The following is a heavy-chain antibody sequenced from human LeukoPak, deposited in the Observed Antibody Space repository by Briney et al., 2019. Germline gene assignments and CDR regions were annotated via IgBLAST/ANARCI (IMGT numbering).Heavy chain of an antibody. D-gene: IGHD2-2*01. V-gene: IGHV4-61*01. CDR1: GGSISSGSYY. Sequence: SETLSLTCTVSGGSISSGSYYWSWIRQPPGKGLEWIGYIYYSGSTNYNPSLKSRVTISVDTSKNQFSLKLSSVTAADTAVYYCARVGEYQLLYFDYWGQGTLVTVSS. CDR2: IYYSGST. J-gene: IGHJ4*02. CDR3: ARVGEYQLLYFDY.